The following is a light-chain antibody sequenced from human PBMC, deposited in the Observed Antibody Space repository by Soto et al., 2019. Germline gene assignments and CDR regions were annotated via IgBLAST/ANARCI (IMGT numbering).Light chain of an antibody. CDR2: GAS. J-gene: IGKJ4*01. V-gene: IGKV3-20*01. CDR1: QSVSSSY. Sequence: EIVLTQSPGTLSLSPGERATLSCRASQSVSSSYLAWYQQKPGQAPRLLIYGASSRATGIPDRFSGSGSGTDFTLTISRQVPEDFGVYYCQQYGSSLLTFGGGTKAEIK. CDR3: QQYGSSLLT.